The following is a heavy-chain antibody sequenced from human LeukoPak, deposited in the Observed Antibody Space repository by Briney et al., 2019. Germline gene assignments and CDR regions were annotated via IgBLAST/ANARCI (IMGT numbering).Heavy chain of an antibody. D-gene: IGHD4-17*01. CDR2: ISVSGGST. V-gene: IGHV3-23*01. J-gene: IGHJ4*02. Sequence: GGSLRLSCEDSGFTLRNFAVSWVRQAPGKGLEWVSVISVSGGSTHYAASVKGRYIISRDNSKNTLHLQMNSLRAEDTAVYYCAKDSSYGDYVGDYWGQGTLVTVSS. CDR3: AKDSSYGDYVGDY. CDR1: GFTLRNFA.